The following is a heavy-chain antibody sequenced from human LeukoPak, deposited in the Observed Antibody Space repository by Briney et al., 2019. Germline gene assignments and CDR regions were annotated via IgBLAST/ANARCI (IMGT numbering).Heavy chain of an antibody. D-gene: IGHD2-21*02. Sequence: GGSLRLSCAASGFTVSSNYMSWVRQAPGKGLEWVSVIYSGGSTYYADSVKGRFTISRDNSKNTLYLQMNSLRAEDTAVYYCASESPYCGGDCPPPRDYWGQGTLVTVSS. V-gene: IGHV3-53*01. CDR3: ASESPYCGGDCPPPRDY. CDR1: GFTVSSNY. J-gene: IGHJ4*02. CDR2: IYSGGST.